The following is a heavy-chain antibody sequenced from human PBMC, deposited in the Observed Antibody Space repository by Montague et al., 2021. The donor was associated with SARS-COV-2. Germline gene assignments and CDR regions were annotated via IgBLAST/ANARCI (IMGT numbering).Heavy chain of an antibody. V-gene: IGHV4-59*01. CDR2: IYYSGST. CDR1: GGSISSYY. CDR3: ARAGQQLARYYYYGMDV. Sequence: SETLSLTCTVSGGSISSYYWSWIRQPPGKGLEWIGYIYYSGSTNYNPSLKSRVTISVDTSKNQFSLKLSSVTAADTAMYYYARAGQQLARYYYYGMDVWGQGTTVTVSS. D-gene: IGHD6-13*01. J-gene: IGHJ6*02.